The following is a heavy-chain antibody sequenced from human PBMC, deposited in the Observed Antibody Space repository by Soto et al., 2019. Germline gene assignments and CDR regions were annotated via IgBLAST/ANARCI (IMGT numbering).Heavy chain of an antibody. D-gene: IGHD1-26*01. Sequence: PSETLSLTCAVYGGSFSGYYWSWIRQPPGKGLEWIGEINHSGSTNYNPSLKSRVTISVDTSKNQFSLKLSSVTAADTAVYYCARESVGATDEAEHDAFDIWGQGTMVTISS. J-gene: IGHJ3*02. V-gene: IGHV4-34*01. CDR2: INHSGST. CDR1: GGSFSGYY. CDR3: ARESVGATDEAEHDAFDI.